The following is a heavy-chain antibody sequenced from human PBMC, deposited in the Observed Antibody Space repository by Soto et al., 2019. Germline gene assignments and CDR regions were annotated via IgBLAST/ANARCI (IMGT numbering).Heavy chain of an antibody. D-gene: IGHD2-15*01. J-gene: IGHJ6*02. Sequence: QVQLVQSGAEVKKPGASVKVSCKASGYTFTSYGISWVRQAPGQGLEWMGWISAYNGNTNYAQKLQGRVTMTTDTATSTAYMELRSLRSDDTAVYYCARGPSQDIVVQYSTHYYYYGMDVWGQGTTVTVSS. CDR2: ISAYNGNT. CDR3: ARGPSQDIVVQYSTHYYYYGMDV. V-gene: IGHV1-18*01. CDR1: GYTFTSYG.